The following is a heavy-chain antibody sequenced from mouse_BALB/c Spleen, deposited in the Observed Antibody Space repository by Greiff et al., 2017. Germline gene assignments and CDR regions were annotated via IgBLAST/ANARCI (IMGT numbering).Heavy chain of an antibody. CDR2: INPSNGRT. CDR3: ARGGQGSYFDY. Sequence: VQLQQPGAELVKPGASVKLSCKASGYTFTSYWMHWVKQRPGQGLEWIGEINPSNGRTNYNEKFKSKATLTVDKSSSTAYMQLSSLTSEDSAVYYCARGGQGSYFDYWGQGTTLTVSS. V-gene: IGHV1S81*02. D-gene: IGHD1-1*02. J-gene: IGHJ2*01. CDR1: GYTFTSYW.